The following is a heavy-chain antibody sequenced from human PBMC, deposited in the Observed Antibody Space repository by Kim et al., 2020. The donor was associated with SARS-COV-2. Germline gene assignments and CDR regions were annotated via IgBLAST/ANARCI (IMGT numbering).Heavy chain of an antibody. V-gene: IGHV3-48*02. D-gene: IGHD6-19*01. J-gene: IGHJ6*02. Sequence: SVKGRFTVSRDNAKNSLYLQMNSLRDEDTAVYYCAREGQWLSPYYYGMDVWGQGTTVTVSS. CDR3: AREGQWLSPYYYGMDV.